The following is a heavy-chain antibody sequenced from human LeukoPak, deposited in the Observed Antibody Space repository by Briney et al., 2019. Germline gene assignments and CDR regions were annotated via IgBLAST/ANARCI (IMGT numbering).Heavy chain of an antibody. CDR3: ARRSYLYYDSSVDY. D-gene: IGHD3-22*01. J-gene: IGHJ4*02. CDR1: GGSISSSSYY. Sequence: PSETLSLTCTVSGGSISSSSYYWGWIRQPPGKGLEWIGSIYYSGSTYYNPSLKSRVTISVDTSKNQFSLKLSSVTAADTAVYYCARRSYLYYDSSVDYWGQGTLVTVSS. CDR2: IYYSGST. V-gene: IGHV4-39*01.